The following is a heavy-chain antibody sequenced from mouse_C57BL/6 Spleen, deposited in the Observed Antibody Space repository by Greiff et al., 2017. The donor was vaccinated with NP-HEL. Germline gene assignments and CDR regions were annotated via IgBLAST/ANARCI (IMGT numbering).Heavy chain of an antibody. J-gene: IGHJ2*01. Sequence: QVQLKQPGAELVKPGASVKLSCKASGYTFTSYWMHWVKQRPGQGLEWIGMIHPNSGSTNYNEKFKSKATLTVDKSSSTAYMQLSSLTSEDSAVYYCASRRDYGDYFDYWGQGTTLTVSS. D-gene: IGHD2-4*01. CDR1: GYTFTSYW. CDR2: IHPNSGST. CDR3: ASRRDYGDYFDY. V-gene: IGHV1-64*01.